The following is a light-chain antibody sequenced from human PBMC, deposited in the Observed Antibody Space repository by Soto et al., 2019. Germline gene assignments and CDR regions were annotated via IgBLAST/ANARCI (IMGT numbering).Light chain of an antibody. Sequence: AIQMTQSPSSLSASVGDRVTISCRASQGIGNALGWYQQKPGKAPKLLIYGASTLQSGVPPRFSGGGSGTEFTLTISSLQRDDFGTYYCQQYSRLWSFGQGTKVDIK. CDR3: QQYSRLWS. CDR1: QGIGNA. CDR2: GAS. V-gene: IGKV1-6*01. J-gene: IGKJ1*01.